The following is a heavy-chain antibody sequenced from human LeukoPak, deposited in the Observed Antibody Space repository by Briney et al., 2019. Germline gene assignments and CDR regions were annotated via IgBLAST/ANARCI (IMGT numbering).Heavy chain of an antibody. Sequence: SETLSLTGTVSGGSISSYYWSWIRQPAGKGLEWIGRIYTSGSTNYNPSLKSRVTMSVDTSKNQFSLKLSSVTAADTAVYYCARDTMVRGVATGWYYYYYGMDVWGQGTTVTVSS. CDR3: ARDTMVRGVATGWYYYYYGMDV. CDR2: IYTSGST. CDR1: GGSISSYY. V-gene: IGHV4-4*07. J-gene: IGHJ6*02. D-gene: IGHD3-10*01.